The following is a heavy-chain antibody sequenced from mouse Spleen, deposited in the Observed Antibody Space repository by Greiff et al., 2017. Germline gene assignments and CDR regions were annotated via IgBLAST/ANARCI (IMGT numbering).Heavy chain of an antibody. D-gene: IGHD3-3*01. CDR1: GYTFTEYT. V-gene: IGHV1-62-2*01. CDR3: ARHEDPSFARGLFDY. Sequence: VQLQQSGAELVKPGASVKLSCKASGYTFTEYTIHWVKQRPGQGLEWIGWFYPGSGSIKYNEKSKDKATLTADKSSSTVYMELSRLTSEDSAVYFCARHEDPSFARGLFDYWGQGTTLTVSS. CDR2: FYPGSGSI. J-gene: IGHJ2*01.